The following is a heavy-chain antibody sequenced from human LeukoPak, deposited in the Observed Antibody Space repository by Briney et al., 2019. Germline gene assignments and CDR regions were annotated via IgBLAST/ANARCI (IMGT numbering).Heavy chain of an antibody. J-gene: IGHJ6*02. CDR2: IHHTGPT. D-gene: IGHD6-19*01. CDR1: GGSIINSIYH. CDR3: ARHSGLAMANYYGMDA. Sequence: PSETLSLTCAVSGGSIINSIYHWGWIRQPPGEGLEWIGRIHHTGPTYYNPSLKSRLTISVATSNNQFSLTLRSVTAADTAVYYCARHSGLAMANYYGMDAWGQGTTVTVSS. V-gene: IGHV4-39*01.